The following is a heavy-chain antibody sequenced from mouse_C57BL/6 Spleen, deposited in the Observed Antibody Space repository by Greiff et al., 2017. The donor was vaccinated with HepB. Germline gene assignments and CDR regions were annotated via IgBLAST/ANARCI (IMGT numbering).Heavy chain of an antibody. Sequence: VNVVESGAELVKPGASVKISCKASGYAFSSYWMNWVKQRPGKGLEWIGQIYPGDGDTNYNGKFKGKATLTTDKSSSTAYMQLSSLTSEDSAVYCCARGAAFDYWGQGTTLTVSS. CDR2: IYPGDGDT. D-gene: IGHD3-3*01. CDR1: GYAFSSYW. V-gene: IGHV1-80*01. CDR3: ARGAAFDY. J-gene: IGHJ2*01.